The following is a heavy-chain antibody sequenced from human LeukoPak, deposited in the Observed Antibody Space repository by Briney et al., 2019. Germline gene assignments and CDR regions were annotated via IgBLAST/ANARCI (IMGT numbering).Heavy chain of an antibody. CDR1: GGTFSSYA. CDR2: IIPILGIA. CDR3: ARETTVTTSGYYFDY. J-gene: IGHJ4*02. D-gene: IGHD4-17*01. V-gene: IGHV1-69*04. Sequence: SVKDSCKASGGTFSSYAISWVRQAPGQGLEWMGRIIPILGIANYAQKFQGRVTITADKSTSTAYMELSSLRSEDTAVYYCARETTVTTSGYYFDYWGQGTLVTVSS.